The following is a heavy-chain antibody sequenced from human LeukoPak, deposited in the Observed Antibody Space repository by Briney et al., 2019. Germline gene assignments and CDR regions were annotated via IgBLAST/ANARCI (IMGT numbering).Heavy chain of an antibody. Sequence: GGSLRLSCAASGLTFTNAWMGWVRQAPGKGLEWVGRIKSKTDGGTTDYAAPVKHRFTISIDDSKTTVYLQMNSLKTEDTAVYYCTTDRGITIRPLFDYWGQGTLVTVSS. D-gene: IGHD1-14*01. J-gene: IGHJ4*02. CDR1: GLTFTNAW. CDR3: TTDRGITIRPLFDY. CDR2: IKSKTDGGTT. V-gene: IGHV3-15*01.